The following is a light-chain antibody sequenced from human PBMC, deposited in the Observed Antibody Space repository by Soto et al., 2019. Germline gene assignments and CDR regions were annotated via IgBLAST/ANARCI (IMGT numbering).Light chain of an antibody. CDR1: QSVSST. Sequence: EIVMTQSPATLSVSPGERATLSCSASQSVSSTLAGYQQKPGQVPRLLIYGASTRATGIPARFSGSGSGIEFTLTISSLQSEDFAVYYCQQCNNWPFTFGPGTKVDIK. J-gene: IGKJ3*01. CDR2: GAS. V-gene: IGKV3D-15*01. CDR3: QQCNNWPFT.